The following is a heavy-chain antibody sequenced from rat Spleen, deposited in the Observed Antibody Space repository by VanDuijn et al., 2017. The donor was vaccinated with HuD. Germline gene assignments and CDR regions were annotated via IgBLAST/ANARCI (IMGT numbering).Heavy chain of an antibody. V-gene: IGHV5-22*01. J-gene: IGHJ4*01. CDR2: IRHDGSST. Sequence: EVQLMESGGGLVQPGRSMKLSCAASGFTFSNYDMAWVRQAPKKGLEWVATIRHDGSSTDYGDSVKGRFTISRDNAKSTLYLQMNSLRSEDTATYYCARPHSSLYVMDAWGQGASVTVSS. CDR1: GFTFSNYD. D-gene: IGHD1-2*01. CDR3: ARPHSSLYVMDA.